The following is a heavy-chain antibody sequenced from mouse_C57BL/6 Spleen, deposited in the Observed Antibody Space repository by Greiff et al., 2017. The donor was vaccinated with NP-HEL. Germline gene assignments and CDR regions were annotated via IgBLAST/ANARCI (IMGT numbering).Heavy chain of an antibody. J-gene: IGHJ1*03. CDR3: ACGLRYFDV. CDR1: GFTFSDYG. D-gene: IGHD2-2*01. V-gene: IGHV5-17*01. CDR2: ISSGSSTI. Sequence: EVQLVESGGGLVKPGGSLKLSCAASGFTFSDYGMHWVRQAPEQGLEWVAYISSGSSTIYYADTVKGRFTISRDNAKNTLFLQMTSLRSEDTAVYYCACGLRYFDVWGTGTTVTVSS.